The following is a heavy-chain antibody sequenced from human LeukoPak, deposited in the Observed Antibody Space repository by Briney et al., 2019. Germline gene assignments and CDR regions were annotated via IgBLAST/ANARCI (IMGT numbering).Heavy chain of an antibody. CDR3: AKRYCSSTSCYIYYFDY. CDR1: GFTFSSYA. J-gene: IGHJ4*02. CDR2: ISGSGGST. D-gene: IGHD2-2*01. Sequence: PGGSLKLSCAASGFTFSSYAMSWVRQAPGKGLEWVSGISGSGGSTYYADSVKGRVTISRDNSKNTLYLQMNSLRAEDTAVYYCAKRYCSSTSCYIYYFDYWGQGTLVTVSS. V-gene: IGHV3-23*01.